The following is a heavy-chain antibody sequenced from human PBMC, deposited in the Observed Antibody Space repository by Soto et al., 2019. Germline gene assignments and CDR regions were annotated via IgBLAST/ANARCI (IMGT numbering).Heavy chain of an antibody. V-gene: IGHV3-23*01. CDR3: GKARYLLVDQPLYFES. J-gene: IGHJ4*02. CDR1: GFPFRSYA. Sequence: SLRLSCAASGFPFRSYAMGWARQAPGKGLEWISVISGSGEITLYTDSVKGRFTISRDFSNNTLSLQMSSLRADDTAIYYCGKARYLLVDQPLYFESWGQGTLVTVSS. D-gene: IGHD3-9*01. CDR2: ISGSGEIT.